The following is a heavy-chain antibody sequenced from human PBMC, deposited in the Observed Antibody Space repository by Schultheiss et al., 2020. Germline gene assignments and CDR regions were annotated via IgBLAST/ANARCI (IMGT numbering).Heavy chain of an antibody. J-gene: IGHJ4*02. CDR3: ARDSHSGYDFRY. V-gene: IGHV4-59*01. CDR2: IYYSGST. CDR1: GGSFSGYY. D-gene: IGHD5-12*01. Sequence: SETLSLTCAVYGGSFSGYYWSWIRQPPGKGLEWIGYIYYSGSTYYNPSLKSRVTISVDTSKNQFSLKLSSVTAADTAVYYCARDSHSGYDFRYWGQGTLVTVSS.